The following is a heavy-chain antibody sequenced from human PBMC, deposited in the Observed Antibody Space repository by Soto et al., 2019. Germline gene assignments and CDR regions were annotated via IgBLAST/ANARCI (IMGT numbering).Heavy chain of an antibody. D-gene: IGHD4-4*01. CDR2: IYYSGST. Sequence: QVQLQESGPGLVKPSQTLSLTCTVSGGSISSGGYYWSWIRQHPGKGLEWIGYIYYSGSTYYNPALESRVTISVDTSKTQFSLKLSTVTAAYTAVYYCARRALYSNSFVYLGQGPQVTLSS. J-gene: IGHJ4*02. CDR1: GGSISSGGYY. CDR3: ARRALYSNSFVY. V-gene: IGHV4-31*03.